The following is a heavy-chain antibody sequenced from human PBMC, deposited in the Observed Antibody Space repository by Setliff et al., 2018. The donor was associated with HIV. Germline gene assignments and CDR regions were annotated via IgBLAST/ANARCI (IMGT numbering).Heavy chain of an antibody. CDR2: IIPIFGTA. CDR3: ARNPQPTGTPDYYYYYYMDV. CDR1: GGTFSSYA. V-gene: IGHV1-69*06. D-gene: IGHD1-1*01. Sequence: GASVKVSCKASGGTFSSYAIGWVRQAPGQGLEWMGRIIPIFGTANYAQKFQGRVTITADKSTSTAYMELSSLRSEDTAVYYCARNPQPTGTPDYYYYYYMDVWGKGTTVTV. J-gene: IGHJ6*03.